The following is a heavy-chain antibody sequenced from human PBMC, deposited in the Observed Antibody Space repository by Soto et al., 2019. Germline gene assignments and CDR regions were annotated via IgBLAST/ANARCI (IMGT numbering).Heavy chain of an antibody. J-gene: IGHJ4*02. CDR2: INAYKGNT. CDR1: GYTFTSYG. D-gene: IGHD4-17*01. CDR3: ARFDDYGDYLADY. V-gene: IGHV1-18*01. Sequence: GASVKVSCKASGYTFTSYGISWVRQAPGQRLEWMGWINAYKGNTNYSQKLQGRVTMTTDTSTSTAYMELRSLRSDDTAVYYCARFDDYGDYLADYWGQGTLVTVSS.